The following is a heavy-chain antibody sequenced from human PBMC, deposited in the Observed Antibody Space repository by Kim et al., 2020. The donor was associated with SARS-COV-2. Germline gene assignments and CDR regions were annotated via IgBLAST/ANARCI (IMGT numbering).Heavy chain of an antibody. CDR3: AKDGGELYCGNNGGNNS. CDR1: GFTFSTYA. CDR2: LSGGGTTT. J-gene: IGHJ5*01. D-gene: IGHD2-21*01. V-gene: IGHV3-23*01. Sequence: GGSLRLSCVASGFTFSTYAMNWFRQAPGKGLEWVSALSGGGTTTYYADSVKGRFSISRANSKNTLILQMNSLSAEDTAAYKCAKDGGELYCGNNGGNNS.